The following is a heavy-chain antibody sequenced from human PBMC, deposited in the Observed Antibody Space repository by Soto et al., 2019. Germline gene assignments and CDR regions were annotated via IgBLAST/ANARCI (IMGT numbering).Heavy chain of an antibody. CDR3: AKEMTSGYYLFDY. Sequence: EVQLLQSGGGLVQPGGSLRLSCAASGFTFSSYAMSWVRQAPGKGLEWVSTISGTGGSKYYPDSVKGRFTISRDNSKNTVYVQMNSLRAEDAAVYYCAKEMTSGYYLFDYWGQGTLVTVSS. CDR2: ISGTGGSK. J-gene: IGHJ4*02. CDR1: GFTFSSYA. V-gene: IGHV3-23*01. D-gene: IGHD3-22*01.